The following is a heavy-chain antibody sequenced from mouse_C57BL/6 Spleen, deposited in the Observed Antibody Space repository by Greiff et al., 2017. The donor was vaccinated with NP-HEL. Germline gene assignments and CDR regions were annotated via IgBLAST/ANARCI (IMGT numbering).Heavy chain of an antibody. CDR2: ISYDGSN. V-gene: IGHV3-6*01. D-gene: IGHD1-1*01. Sequence: EVKVEESGPGLVKPSQSLSLTCSVTGYSITSGYYWNWIRQFPGNKLEWMGYISYDGSNNYNPSLKNRISITRDTSKNQFFLKLNSVTTEDPATYYCAKEGYYYGSSYYFDYWGQGTTLTVSS. J-gene: IGHJ2*01. CDR1: GYSITSGYY. CDR3: AKEGYYYGSSYYFDY.